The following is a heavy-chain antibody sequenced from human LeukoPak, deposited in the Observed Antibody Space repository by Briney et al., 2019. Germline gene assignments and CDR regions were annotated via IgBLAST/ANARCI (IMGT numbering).Heavy chain of an antibody. Sequence: SETLSLTCTVSGGSISSYYWSWIRQPAGKGLEWIGRIYTSGSTNYNPSLKSRVTMSVDTSKNQFSLKLSSVTAADTAVYYCARVGGSYTTYHYYGMDVWGQGTTVTVSS. CDR2: IYTSGST. CDR3: ARVGGSYTTYHYYGMDV. CDR1: GGSISSYY. D-gene: IGHD1-26*01. J-gene: IGHJ6*02. V-gene: IGHV4-4*07.